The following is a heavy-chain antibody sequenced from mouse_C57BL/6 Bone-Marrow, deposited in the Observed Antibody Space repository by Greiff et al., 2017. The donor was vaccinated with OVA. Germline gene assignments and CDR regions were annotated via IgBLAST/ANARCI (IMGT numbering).Heavy chain of an antibody. D-gene: IGHD1-1*01. J-gene: IGHJ4*01. CDR2: IYPGDGDT. CDR3: ARSGVYYGSSYAMDY. Sequence: VKLVESGPELVKPGASVKISCKASGYAFSSSWMNWVKQRPGKGLEWIGRIYPGDGDTNYNGKFKGKATLTADKSSSTAYMQLSSLTSEDSAVYFCARSGVYYGSSYAMDYWGQGTSVTVSS. CDR1: GYAFSSSW. V-gene: IGHV1-82*01.